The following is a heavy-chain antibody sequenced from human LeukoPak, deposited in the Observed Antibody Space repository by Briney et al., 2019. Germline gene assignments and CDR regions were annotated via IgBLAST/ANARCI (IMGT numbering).Heavy chain of an antibody. Sequence: SETLSLTCTVSGGSISSYYWSWIRQPPGNGLEWTGYIYYSGSTNYNPSLKSRVTMSVDTSKNQFSLKLSSVTAADTAVYYCARVLKADVVVPAAINYYYYMDVWGKGTTVTVSS. CDR2: IYYSGST. D-gene: IGHD2-2*01. CDR3: ARVLKADVVVPAAINYYYYMDV. J-gene: IGHJ6*03. V-gene: IGHV4-59*12. CDR1: GGSISSYY.